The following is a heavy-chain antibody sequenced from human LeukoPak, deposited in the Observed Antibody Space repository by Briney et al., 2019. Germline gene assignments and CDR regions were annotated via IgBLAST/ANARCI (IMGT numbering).Heavy chain of an antibody. CDR2: IRQDGSEK. V-gene: IGHV3-7*01. CDR1: GFTFSSYW. D-gene: IGHD3-9*01. J-gene: IGHJ4*02. CDR3: ARALTTYYDILTGYYFDY. Sequence: GGSLRLSCAASGFTFSSYWMSWVRQAPGRGLEWVANIRQDGSEKYYVDSVKGRFTISRDNAKNSLYLQMNSLRAEDTAVYYRARALTTYYDILTGYYFDYWGQGTLVTVSS.